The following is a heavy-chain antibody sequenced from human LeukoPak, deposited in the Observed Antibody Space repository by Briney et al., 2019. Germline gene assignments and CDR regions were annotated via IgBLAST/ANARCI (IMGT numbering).Heavy chain of an antibody. J-gene: IGHJ5*02. D-gene: IGHD5-18*01. Sequence: PGGSLRLSCAASGFTLSSYAMIWVRQPPGKGLEWVSSTFQGGGEIHYADSVRGRFTISRDNSRSTLFLQMNSLRGEDTAIYYCATYRQVMLPFEAWGRGTLVTVSS. CDR3: ATYRQVMLPFEA. CDR1: GFTLSSYA. V-gene: IGHV3-23*01. CDR2: TFQGGGEI.